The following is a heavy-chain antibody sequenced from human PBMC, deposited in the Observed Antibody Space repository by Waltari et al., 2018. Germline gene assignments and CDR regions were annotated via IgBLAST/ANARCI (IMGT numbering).Heavy chain of an antibody. V-gene: IGHV1-69*08. D-gene: IGHD6-6*01. CDR3: TREAARTFDY. CDR2: IIPILGIA. Sequence: QVQLVQSGAEVKKPGSSVKVSCKASGGTFRSYTISWVRHAPGQGLEWMGRIIPILGIANYAQKCQGRVTITADKSTSTAYMELSSLRSEDTAVYYCTREAARTFDYWGQGTLVTVSS. CDR1: GGTFRSYT. J-gene: IGHJ4*02.